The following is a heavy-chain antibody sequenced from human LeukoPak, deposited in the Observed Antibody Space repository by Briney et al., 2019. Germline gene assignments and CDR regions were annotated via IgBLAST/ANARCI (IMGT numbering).Heavy chain of an antibody. Sequence: SETLSLTCTVSGASIISDTYYWGWIRQPPGKGLEWIGSIYYSGSTYYSPSLKSRVTMSVDTSTNQFSLKLISVTAADTALYDCARNFYASSGYYLDDFYFDFWGQGTLVTVSS. CDR3: ARNFYASSGYYLDDFYFDF. CDR1: GASIISDTYY. CDR2: IYYSGST. J-gene: IGHJ4*02. V-gene: IGHV4-39*07. D-gene: IGHD3-22*01.